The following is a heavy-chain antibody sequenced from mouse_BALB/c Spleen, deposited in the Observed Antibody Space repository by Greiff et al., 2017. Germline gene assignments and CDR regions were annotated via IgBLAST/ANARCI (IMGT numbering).Heavy chain of an antibody. J-gene: IGHJ4*01. CDR1: GYTFTSYW. D-gene: IGHD2-2*01. V-gene: IGHV1-69*02. CDR2: IDPSDCYT. CDR3: ARQGYDRYAMDY. Sequence: VQLQQPGAELVKPGASVKLSCKASGYTFTSYWMHWVKQRPGQGLEWIGEIDPSDCYTNYNQKFKGKATLTVDKSSSTAYMQLSSLTSEDSAVYYCARQGYDRYAMDYWGQGTSVTVSS.